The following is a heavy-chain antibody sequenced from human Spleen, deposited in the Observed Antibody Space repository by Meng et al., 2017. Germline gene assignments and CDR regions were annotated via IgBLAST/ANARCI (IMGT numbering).Heavy chain of an antibody. V-gene: IGHV3-7*03. CDR3: ARAINSGSLFY. Sequence: GESLKISCAASGFTFSSYWMSWVRQAPGKGLEWVANIKQDGSEKYYVDSVKGRFTISRDNAKNSLYLQMNSLRAEDTAVYYCARAINSGSLFYWGQGTPVTVSS. D-gene: IGHD1-26*01. CDR1: GFTFSSYW. J-gene: IGHJ4*02. CDR2: IKQDGSEK.